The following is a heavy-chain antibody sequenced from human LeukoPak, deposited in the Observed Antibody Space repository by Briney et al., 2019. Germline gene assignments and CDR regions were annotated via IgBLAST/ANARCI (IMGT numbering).Heavy chain of an antibody. CDR3: AREDSGSYYRPFDY. CDR1: GFTFSSYW. J-gene: IGHJ4*02. CDR2: IKQDGSEK. V-gene: IGHV3-7*01. D-gene: IGHD1-26*01. Sequence: GGSLRLSCAASGFTFSSYWMSWVRQAPGKGLEWVANIKQDGSEKYYVDSVKGRFTISRDNAKNSLYLQMNSLRAEDTAVYYCAREDSGSYYRPFDYWGQGTLVTVSS.